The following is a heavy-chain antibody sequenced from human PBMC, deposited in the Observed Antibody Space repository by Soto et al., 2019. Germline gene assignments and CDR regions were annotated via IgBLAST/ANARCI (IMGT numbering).Heavy chain of an antibody. Sequence: SVKVSCKASGGTFSSYAISWLRQAPGQGLEWMGGIIPIFGTANYAQKFQGRVTITADESTSTAYMELSSLRSEDTAVYYCASGEGVDIVATYYGMDVWGQGTTVTVSS. CDR3: ASGEGVDIVATYYGMDV. V-gene: IGHV1-69*13. CDR1: GGTFSSYA. J-gene: IGHJ6*02. D-gene: IGHD5-12*01. CDR2: IIPIFGTA.